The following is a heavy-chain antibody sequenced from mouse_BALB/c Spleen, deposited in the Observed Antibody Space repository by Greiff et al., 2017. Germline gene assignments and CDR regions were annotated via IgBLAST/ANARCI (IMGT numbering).Heavy chain of an antibody. CDR3: ARGSGRSYFDY. V-gene: IGHV1-80*01. Sequence: VQLQQSGAELVRPGSSVKISCKASGYAFSSYWMNWVKQRPGQGLEWIGQIYPGDGDTNYNGKFKGKATLTADKSSSTAYMQLSSLTSEDSAVYFCARGSGRSYFDYWGQGTSVTVSS. CDR2: IYPGDGDT. D-gene: IGHD1-1*01. CDR1: GYAFSSYW. J-gene: IGHJ4*01.